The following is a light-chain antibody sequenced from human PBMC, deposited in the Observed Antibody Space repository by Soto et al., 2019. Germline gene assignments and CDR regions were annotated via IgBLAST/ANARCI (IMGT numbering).Light chain of an antibody. J-gene: IGKJ1*01. CDR2: KAS. CDR3: QHYISHPWT. CDR1: QSISRY. Sequence: DIQMTQSPSSLSASVGDRFTITCRASQSISRYLNWYQQKPGKAPKLLIYKASSLESGVPSRFSGSGSGTEFTLTISSLQPDDFATYYCQHYISHPWTFAQGTKVDVK. V-gene: IGKV1-5*03.